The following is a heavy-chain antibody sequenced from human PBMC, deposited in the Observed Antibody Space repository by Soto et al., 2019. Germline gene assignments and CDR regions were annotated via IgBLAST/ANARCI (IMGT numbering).Heavy chain of an antibody. CDR2: TCASGGCP. CDR1: AFTFNSHA. Sequence: GVSLRLSWAASAFTFNSHAISWVRQAAGKGLEWVSATCASGGCPVYADSGGGRFTVSKDNPKNTLYLQMNSLRADDTAIYYCAKNSPDSILASWGQGTQVTVS. D-gene: IGHD2-21*01. J-gene: IGHJ4*02. CDR3: AKNSPDSILAS. V-gene: IGHV3-23*01.